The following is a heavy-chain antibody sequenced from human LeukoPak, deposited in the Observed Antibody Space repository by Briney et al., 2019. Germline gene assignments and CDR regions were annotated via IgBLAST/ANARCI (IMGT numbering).Heavy chain of an antibody. CDR2: IYYSGST. CDR1: GGSISSYY. Sequence: SETLSLTCTVSGGSISSYYWSWIRQPPGKGLEWIGYIYYSGSTNYNPSLKSRVTMSVDTSKNQFSLKLSSVTAADTAVYYCARMGHDSSGYYLSYYYYMDVWGKGTTVTVSS. V-gene: IGHV4-59*01. CDR3: ARMGHDSSGYYLSYYYYMDV. D-gene: IGHD3-22*01. J-gene: IGHJ6*03.